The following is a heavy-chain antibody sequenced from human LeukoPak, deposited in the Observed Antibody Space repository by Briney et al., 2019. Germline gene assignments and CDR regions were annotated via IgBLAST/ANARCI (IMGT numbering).Heavy chain of an antibody. CDR3: ARETLELMFDP. CDR1: GGSFSGYS. J-gene: IGHJ5*02. D-gene: IGHD1-7*01. CDR2: INHSGST. Sequence: PPQTLSLTCAVYGGSFSGYSWSWIRQPPGKGLEWIGEINHSGSTNYNPSPKRRVTISVDTSKNQFSLKLSCVSAADTAVYYCARETLELMFDPWGQGTLVTVSS. V-gene: IGHV4-34*01.